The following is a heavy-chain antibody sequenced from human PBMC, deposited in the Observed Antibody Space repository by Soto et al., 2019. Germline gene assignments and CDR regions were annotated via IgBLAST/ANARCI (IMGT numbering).Heavy chain of an antibody. CDR2: IYYSGST. CDR1: GGSISSYY. J-gene: IGHJ5*02. D-gene: IGHD3-9*01. CDR3: ARLEILTGYYNGNWFDP. Sequence: SETLSLTCTVSGGSISSYYWSWIRQPPGKGLEWIGYIYYSGSTNYNPSLKSRVTISVDTSKNQFSLKLSSVTAADTAVYYCARLEILTGYYNGNWFDPWGKGTPVTVSS. V-gene: IGHV4-59*01.